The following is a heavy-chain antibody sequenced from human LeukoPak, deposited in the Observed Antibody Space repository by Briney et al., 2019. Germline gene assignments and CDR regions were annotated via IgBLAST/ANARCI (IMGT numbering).Heavy chain of an antibody. CDR1: GYTFTGYY. V-gene: IGHV1-2*02. Sequence: ASVKVSCKASGYTFTGYYMHWVRQAPGQGLEWMGWINPNSGGTNYAQKFQGRVTMTRDTSISTAYMELSRLRSDDTAVYYCARDREPYGSGSLSPWGQGTLVTVSS. J-gene: IGHJ5*02. CDR2: INPNSGGT. D-gene: IGHD3-10*01. CDR3: ARDREPYGSGSLSP.